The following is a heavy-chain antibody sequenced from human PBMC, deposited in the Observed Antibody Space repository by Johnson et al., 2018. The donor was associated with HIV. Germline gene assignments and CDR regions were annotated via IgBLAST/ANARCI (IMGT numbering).Heavy chain of an antibody. CDR1: GFTFSSYG. D-gene: IGHD1-26*01. V-gene: IGHV3-23*04. CDR2: ISGSGGST. Sequence: EVQLVESGGGLVQPGGSMRLSCGASGFTFSSYGMSWVRRAPGKGLEWVSAISGSGGSTYYADSLKGRFTISRDNSKNTLHMHMNSLRAEDTAIYYCAKRSHYGAFDIWGQGTMVTVSS. CDR3: AKRSHYGAFDI. J-gene: IGHJ3*02.